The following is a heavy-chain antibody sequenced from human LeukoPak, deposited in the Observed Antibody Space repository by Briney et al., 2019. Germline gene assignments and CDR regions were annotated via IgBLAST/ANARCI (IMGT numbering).Heavy chain of an antibody. Sequence: ASVKVSCKASGYTFTGYYMHWVRQAPGQGLEWMGWINPNSGGTYYAQKFQGRVTMTRDTSISTAYMELSRLRSDDTAVYYCARSGVVTLYNWFDPWGQGTLVTVSS. J-gene: IGHJ5*02. V-gene: IGHV1-2*02. CDR1: GYTFTGYY. CDR3: ARSGVVTLYNWFDP. CDR2: INPNSGGT. D-gene: IGHD3-3*01.